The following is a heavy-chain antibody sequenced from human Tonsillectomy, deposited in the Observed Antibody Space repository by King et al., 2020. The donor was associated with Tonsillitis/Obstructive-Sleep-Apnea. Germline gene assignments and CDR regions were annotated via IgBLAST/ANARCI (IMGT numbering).Heavy chain of an antibody. D-gene: IGHD3-3*01. V-gene: IGHV2-70*11. J-gene: IGHJ4*02. CDR2: IDWDDDK. CDR3: ARISHNCWSGFSALFDY. CDR1: GFSLSTSGLC. Sequence: TLKESGPALVKPTQTLTLTCTFSGFSLSTSGLCVSWIRQPPGQALEWLARIDWDDDKYYSTSLKTRLTISKDTSKNQVVLTLTTMDPVDTATYYCARISHNCWSGFSALFDYWGQGTLVTVSS.